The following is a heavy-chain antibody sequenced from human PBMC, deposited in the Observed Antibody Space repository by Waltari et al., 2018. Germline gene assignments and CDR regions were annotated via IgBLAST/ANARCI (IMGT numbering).Heavy chain of an antibody. J-gene: IGHJ4*02. CDR1: GGTFSSYA. D-gene: IGHD3-3*01. CDR3: ARDGDYDFWSGYYPAFDY. Sequence: QVQLVQSGAEVKKPGSSVKVSCKASGGTFSSYAISWVRQAPGQGLEWMGGIIPIFGTANYAQKFQGRVTITADESTSTAYMELSSLRSDDTAVYYCARDGDYDFWSGYYPAFDYWGQGTLVTVSS. V-gene: IGHV1-69*01. CDR2: IIPIFGTA.